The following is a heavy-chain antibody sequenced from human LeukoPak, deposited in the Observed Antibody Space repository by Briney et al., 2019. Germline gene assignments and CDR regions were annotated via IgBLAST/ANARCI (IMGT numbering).Heavy chain of an antibody. J-gene: IGHJ4*02. CDR2: ISASGGST. Sequence: GGSLRLSCAASGFTFSSSAMSWVRQVPGKGLEWVSGISASGGSTSYADSVRGRFTISRDNSKNTLYVQMNSLRDEDTAVYYCARIYVWGSYSPYYFDYWGQGILVTVSS. D-gene: IGHD3-16*01. CDR3: ARIYVWGSYSPYYFDY. CDR1: GFTFSSSA. V-gene: IGHV3-23*01.